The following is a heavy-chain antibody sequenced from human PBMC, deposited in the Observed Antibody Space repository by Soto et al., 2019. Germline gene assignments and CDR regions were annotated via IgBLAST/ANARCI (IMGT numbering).Heavy chain of an antibody. CDR2: IYYSGST. J-gene: IGHJ4*02. Sequence: PSETLSLTCTVSGGSISSYYWSWIRQPPGKGLEWIGYIYYSGSTNYNPSLESRVTISVDTSKNQFSLKLSSVTAADTAVYYCARQVTSGTSLYYFDYWGQGTLVTVSS. CDR1: GGSISSYY. D-gene: IGHD1-7*01. CDR3: ARQVTSGTSLYYFDY. V-gene: IGHV4-59*01.